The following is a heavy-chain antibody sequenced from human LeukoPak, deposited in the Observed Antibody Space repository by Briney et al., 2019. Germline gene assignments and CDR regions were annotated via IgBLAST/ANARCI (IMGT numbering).Heavy chain of an antibody. J-gene: IGHJ6*02. CDR2: IPYDGRNK. Sequence: GGSMTLAWPAYGFTFSRYGMHWVRQAPGKGLGWVGVIPYDGRNKYYADSLKGRFTISRDNSKNTLYLQMNSLRAEDTAVYYCAKDEQQWLVREIHGMDVWGQGTTVTVSS. V-gene: IGHV3-30*18. CDR1: GFTFSRYG. CDR3: AKDEQQWLVREIHGMDV. D-gene: IGHD6-19*01.